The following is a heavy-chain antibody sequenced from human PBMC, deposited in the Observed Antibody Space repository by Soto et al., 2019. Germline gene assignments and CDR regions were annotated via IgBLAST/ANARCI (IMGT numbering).Heavy chain of an antibody. CDR1: GGTFSSYA. CDR3: ARDYGGNSGGWFDP. Sequence: SVKGSCKGSGGTFSSYAISWVRQDPGQGLEWMGGIIPIFGTANYAQKFQGRVTITADESTSTAYMELSSLRSEDTAVYYCARDYGGNSGGWFDPWGQGTLVTVSS. D-gene: IGHD4-17*01. CDR2: IIPIFGTA. J-gene: IGHJ5*02. V-gene: IGHV1-69*13.